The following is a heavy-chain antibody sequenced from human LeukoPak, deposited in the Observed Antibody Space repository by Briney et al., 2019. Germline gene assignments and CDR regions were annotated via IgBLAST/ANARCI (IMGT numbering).Heavy chain of an antibody. V-gene: IGHV1-8*01. Sequence: GASVKVSCKVSGYTLTELSMHWVRQATGQGLEWMGWMNPNSGNTGYAQKFQGRVTMTRNTSISTAYMELSSLRSEDTAVYYCARDYDILTGYFDWGQGTLVTVSS. CDR2: MNPNSGNT. D-gene: IGHD3-9*01. J-gene: IGHJ4*02. CDR1: GYTLTELS. CDR3: ARDYDILTGYFD.